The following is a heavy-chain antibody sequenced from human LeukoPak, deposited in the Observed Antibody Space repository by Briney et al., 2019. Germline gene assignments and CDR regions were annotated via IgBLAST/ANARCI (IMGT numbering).Heavy chain of an antibody. CDR1: GFTFSSYA. CDR2: ISGSGGTT. V-gene: IGHV3-23*01. D-gene: IGHD6-19*01. CDR3: AKGLSSGWNLKGSGY. Sequence: LPGGSLRLSCAASGFTFSSYAMSWVRQAPGKGLEWVSSISGSGGTTYYAESVKGRFTISRDNSKNTLYLQMNSLRAEETAVYYCAKGLSSGWNLKGSGYWGQGTLVIVSS. J-gene: IGHJ4*02.